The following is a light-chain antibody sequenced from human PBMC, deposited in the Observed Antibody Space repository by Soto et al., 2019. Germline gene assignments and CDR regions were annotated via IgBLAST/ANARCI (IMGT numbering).Light chain of an antibody. J-gene: IGLJ3*02. Sequence: QSALTQPASVSGSPGQSIAISCTGSSSDVGSYNLVSWYQQYPGKAPKLMIYEDSKRPSGVSDRFSGSTSGNTSSLTISGLQAEDEADYYCCSYAGSSNWLFGAGTKLTVL. CDR1: SSDVGSYNL. CDR3: CSYAGSSNWL. CDR2: EDS. V-gene: IGLV2-23*01.